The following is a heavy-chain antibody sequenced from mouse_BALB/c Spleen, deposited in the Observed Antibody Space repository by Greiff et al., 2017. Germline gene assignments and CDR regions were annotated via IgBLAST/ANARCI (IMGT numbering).Heavy chain of an antibody. CDR2: ISSGGSYT. J-gene: IGHJ2*01. CDR1: GFTFSSYA. Sequence: EVKVVESGGGLVKPGGSLKLSCAASGFTFSSYAMSWVRQTPEKRLEWVATISSGGSYTYYPDSVKGRFTISRDNAKNTLYLQMSSLRSEDTAMYYCARDEEITTADYWGQGTTLTVSS. CDR3: ARDEEITTADY. V-gene: IGHV5-9-3*01. D-gene: IGHD1-2*01.